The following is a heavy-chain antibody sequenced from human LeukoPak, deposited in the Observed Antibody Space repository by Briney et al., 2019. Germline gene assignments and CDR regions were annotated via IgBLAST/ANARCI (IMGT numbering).Heavy chain of an antibody. CDR1: GFTFCDYA. CDR2: IRSKAYGGTT. D-gene: IGHD5-24*01. V-gene: IGHV3-49*04. CDR3: TRERDGYNSKTFDC. J-gene: IGHJ4*02. Sequence: PGGSLRLSCTASGFTFCDYAMSWVRQAPGKGLEWVGCIRSKAYGGTTEYAASVKGRFTISRDDSKNIAYLQMNSLKTEDTAVYYCTRERDGYNSKTFDCWGQGTLVTVSS.